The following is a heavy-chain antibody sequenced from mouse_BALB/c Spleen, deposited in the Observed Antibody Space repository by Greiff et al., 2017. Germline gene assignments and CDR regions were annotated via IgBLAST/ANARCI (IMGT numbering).Heavy chain of an antibody. V-gene: IGHV1-18*01. CDR2: INPNTGDT. CDR1: GYTFTDYY. CDR3: ARSKGYDRDAMDE. D-gene: IGHD2-14*01. Sequence: EVQRVESGPELVKPGASVKMSCKASGYTFTDYYMKWVQQSHGKSLEWIGDINPNTGDTFYNQKFTGKATLTVDKSSSTAYMQRNSLTSEDAAVYYCARSKGYDRDAMDEGGRGSSGTVSS. J-gene: IGHJ4*01.